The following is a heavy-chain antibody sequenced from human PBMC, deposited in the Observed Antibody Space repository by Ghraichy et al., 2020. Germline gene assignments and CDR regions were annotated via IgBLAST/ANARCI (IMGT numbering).Heavy chain of an antibody. CDR1: GYTFTSYD. D-gene: IGHD3-3*01. J-gene: IGHJ5*01. CDR2: MNPNSGNT. CDR3: ARGPSRGLRFLEWLKTNWFDP. V-gene: IGHV1-8*03. Sequence: ASVKVSCKASGYTFTSYDINWVRQATGQGLEWMGWMNPNSGNTGYAQKFQGRVTITRNTSISTAYMELSSLRSEDTAVYYCARGPSRGLRFLEWLKTNWFDPWGQGTTVTVSS.